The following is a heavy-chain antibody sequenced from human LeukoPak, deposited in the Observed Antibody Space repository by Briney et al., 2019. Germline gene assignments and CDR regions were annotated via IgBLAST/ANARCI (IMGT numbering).Heavy chain of an antibody. CDR1: GGSFSGYY. D-gene: IGHD3-10*01. CDR3: DVLTPSHAFDI. J-gene: IGHJ3*02. V-gene: IGHV4-34*01. Sequence: SETLSLTCAVYGGSFSGYYWSWIRQPPGKGLEWIGEINHSGSTNYNPSLKSRVTISVDTSKNQFSLKLSSVTAADTAVYYCDVLTPSHAFDIWGQGTMVTVSS. CDR2: INHSGST.